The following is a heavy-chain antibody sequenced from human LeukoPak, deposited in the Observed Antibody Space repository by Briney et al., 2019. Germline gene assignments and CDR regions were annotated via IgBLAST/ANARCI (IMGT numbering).Heavy chain of an antibody. CDR1: GFTFSNYV. CDR2: ISYDGSNK. V-gene: IGHV3-30*18. Sequence: QSGGSLRLSCAASGFTFSNYVMNWVRQAPGRGLEWVAGISYDGSNKYYADSVKGRFTISRDNPKNTLYLQINSLRAEDTAVYYCAKDWSDFHDWGQGTLVTVSS. CDR3: AKDWSDFHD. D-gene: IGHD2/OR15-2a*01. J-gene: IGHJ4*02.